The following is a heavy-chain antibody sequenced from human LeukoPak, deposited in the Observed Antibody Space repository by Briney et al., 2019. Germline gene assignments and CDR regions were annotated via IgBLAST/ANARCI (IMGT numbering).Heavy chain of an antibody. J-gene: IGHJ3*02. D-gene: IGHD1/OR15-1a*01. CDR2: ISGSGGST. CDR3: AKDRLEEQDAFDI. Sequence: PGGSLRLSCAASGFTFSSYAMSWVRQAPGKGLEWVSAISGSGGSTYYADSVKGRFTISKDNSKNTLYLQMNSLRAEDTAVYYCAKDRLEEQDAFDIWGQGTMVTVSS. V-gene: IGHV3-23*01. CDR1: GFTFSSYA.